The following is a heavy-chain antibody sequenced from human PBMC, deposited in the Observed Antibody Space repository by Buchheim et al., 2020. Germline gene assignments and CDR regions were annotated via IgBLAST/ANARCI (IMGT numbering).Heavy chain of an antibody. Sequence: QVQLQESGPGLVKPSQTLSLTCTVSGGSISSGGYYWSWIRQHPGKGLEWIGYIYYSGSTYYNPSLKRRVTKSVDTSKKQFSLKLSSVTAADTAVYYCARLGEQWLVSLPQGYFDLWGRGTL. J-gene: IGHJ2*01. CDR2: IYYSGST. V-gene: IGHV4-31*03. CDR3: ARLGEQWLVSLPQGYFDL. D-gene: IGHD6-19*01. CDR1: GGSISSGGYY.